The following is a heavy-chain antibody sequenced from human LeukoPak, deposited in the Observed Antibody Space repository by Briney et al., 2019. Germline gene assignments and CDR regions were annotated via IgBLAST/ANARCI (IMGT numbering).Heavy chain of an antibody. CDR1: GFTFSTYV. Sequence: GRSLRLSCAASGFTFSTYVMHWVRQAPGRGLEWVALISYGGGNKYYADSVKGRFSISRDDSKNTLYLQMNSLRDEDTAVYYCAKAHTSGMYYFDYWCQGSLVIVSS. CDR3: AKAHTSGMYYFDY. D-gene: IGHD6-19*01. CDR2: ISYGGGNK. J-gene: IGHJ4*02. V-gene: IGHV3-30*18.